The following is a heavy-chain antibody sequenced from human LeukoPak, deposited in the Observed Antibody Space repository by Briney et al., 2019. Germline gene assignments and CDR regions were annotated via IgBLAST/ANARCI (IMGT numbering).Heavy chain of an antibody. J-gene: IGHJ5*02. Sequence: ASVKVSCKASGYTFTSYGISWVRQAPGQGLEWMGWISAYNGNTNYAQKLQGRVTMTTDTSTSTAYMELRSLRSDDTAVYYCARFKEYSGFNWFDPWGRGTLVTVSS. V-gene: IGHV1-18*01. D-gene: IGHD2/OR15-2a*01. CDR3: ARFKEYSGFNWFDP. CDR1: GYTFTSYG. CDR2: ISAYNGNT.